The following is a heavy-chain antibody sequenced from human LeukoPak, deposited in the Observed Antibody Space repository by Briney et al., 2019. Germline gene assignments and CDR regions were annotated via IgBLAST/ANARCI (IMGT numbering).Heavy chain of an antibody. CDR2: ISGSGGST. V-gene: IGHV3-23*01. J-gene: IGHJ4*02. D-gene: IGHD2-21*02. CDR3: VREDTPATANY. CDR1: GFTFSSYA. Sequence: GGSLRLSCAASGFTFSSYAMNWVRQAPGKGLEWVSAISGSGGSTYYTDSVQGRFTISRDNSKSTLCLQMNSLRAEDTAVYYCVREDTPATANYWGQGTLVTISS.